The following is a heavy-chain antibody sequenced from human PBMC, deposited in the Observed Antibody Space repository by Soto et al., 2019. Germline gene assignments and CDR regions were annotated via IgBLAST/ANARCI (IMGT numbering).Heavy chain of an antibody. CDR1: GFTFSTYS. D-gene: IGHD4-17*01. Sequence: EVRLVESGGGSVQPGGSLRLSCAASGFTFSTYSMNWVRQAPGKGLEWVSYISSTTSTMYYEDSVKGRFTISRDNAKNSLYLQMISLRAEDTAVYYCARDRYGGDWFDPWGQGTLVTVSS. CDR2: ISSTTSTM. J-gene: IGHJ5*02. CDR3: ARDRYGGDWFDP. V-gene: IGHV3-48*01.